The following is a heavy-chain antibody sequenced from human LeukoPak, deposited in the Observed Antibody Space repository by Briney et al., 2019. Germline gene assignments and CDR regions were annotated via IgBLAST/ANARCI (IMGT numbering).Heavy chain of an antibody. J-gene: IGHJ4*02. CDR3: AKSGSRDSHYLEH. V-gene: IGHV3-23*01. CDR2: ISGDGGDT. D-gene: IGHD2-15*01. CDR1: GFTFGSYA. Sequence: GGSLRLSCAASGFTFGSYAMNWVRQAPGKGLEWVSTISGDGGDTHYADSVKGRFTISRANSKNTLSLQMNSLRAEDTAVYYCAKSGSRDSHYLEHWGQGSLLTASS.